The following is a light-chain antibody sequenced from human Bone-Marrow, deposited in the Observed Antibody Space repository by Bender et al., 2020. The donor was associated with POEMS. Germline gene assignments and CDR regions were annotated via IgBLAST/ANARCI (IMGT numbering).Light chain of an antibody. V-gene: IGLV2-14*01. Sequence: QSALTQPASVSGSPGQSITISCTGTNSDIGSYNYVSWFQQHPGKAPKLVIYDVNNRPSGVSHRFSGSRSGNTASLTISGLLAEDEADYYCSSYTSGSTSYVFGTGTKVTVL. CDR1: NSDIGSYNY. CDR2: DVN. CDR3: SSYTSGSTSYV. J-gene: IGLJ1*01.